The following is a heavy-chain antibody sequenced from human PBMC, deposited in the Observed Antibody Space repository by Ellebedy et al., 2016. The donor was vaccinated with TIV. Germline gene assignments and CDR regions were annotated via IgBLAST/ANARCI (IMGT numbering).Heavy chain of an antibody. CDR3: APAAGAGDDAFDI. CDR2: ISSSSRTI. V-gene: IGHV3-48*01. CDR1: GFTFIIYS. D-gene: IGHD6-13*01. J-gene: IGHJ3*02. Sequence: GGSLRLXCAASGFTFIIYSLNWVRQAPGKGLEWVSYISSSSRTIYYADSVKGRFTISRDNAKNSLYLQMNSLRAEDTAVYYCAPAAGAGDDAFDIWGQGTMVTVSS.